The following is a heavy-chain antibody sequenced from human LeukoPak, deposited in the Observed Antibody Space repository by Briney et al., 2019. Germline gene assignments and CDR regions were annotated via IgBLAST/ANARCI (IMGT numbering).Heavy chain of an antibody. CDR1: GLTVSSNY. Sequence: SGGSLRLSCAASGLTVSSNYMSWVRQAPGKGLEWVSVIYSGGSTYYADSVKGRFTISRDNSKNTLYLQMNSLRAEDTAVYYCARDAGYYDSSGYYKPVGYWGQGTLVTVSS. J-gene: IGHJ4*02. CDR3: ARDAGYYDSSGYYKPVGY. V-gene: IGHV3-66*01. CDR2: IYSGGST. D-gene: IGHD3-22*01.